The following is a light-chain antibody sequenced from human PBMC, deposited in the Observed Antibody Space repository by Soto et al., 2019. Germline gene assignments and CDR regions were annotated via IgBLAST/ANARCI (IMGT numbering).Light chain of an antibody. V-gene: IGKV3-15*01. J-gene: IGKJ1*01. CDR1: QSVSSN. CDR2: GAS. CDR3: HQHNNWWT. Sequence: DIVMTQSPATLSVSPGERATLSCRASQSVSSNLAWYQQKPGQAPRLLIYGASTRAAGIPARFSGSGSGTDFTLTTTSLQSEDFGVYYCHQHNNWWTFGQGTKVDIK.